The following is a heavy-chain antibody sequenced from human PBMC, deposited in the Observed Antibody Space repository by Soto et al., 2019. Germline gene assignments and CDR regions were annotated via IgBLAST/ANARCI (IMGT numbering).Heavy chain of an antibody. D-gene: IGHD5-12*01. CDR2: INHSGST. CDR1: GGSFSGYY. J-gene: IGHJ3*02. CDR3: ARCWTVEMATWGGAFDI. Sequence: QVQLQQWGAGLLKPSETLSLTCAVYGGSFSGYYWSWIRQPPGKGLEWIGEINHSGSTNYNPSLKSRVTISVDTSKNQFSLKLSSVTAADTAVYYCARCWTVEMATWGGAFDIWGQGTMVTVSS. V-gene: IGHV4-34*01.